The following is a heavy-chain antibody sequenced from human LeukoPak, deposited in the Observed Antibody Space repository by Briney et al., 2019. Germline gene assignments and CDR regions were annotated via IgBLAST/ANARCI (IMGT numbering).Heavy chain of an antibody. CDR1: GFTFSHYA. Sequence: GGSLRLSCAVSGFTFSHYAMSWVRQAPGTGLEWVGSLTDSGDATYYADSVKARFTISRDNSKNTLYLQMSSLRADDTAVYYCAKGHSDYGTGFDLWGQGTPVTVSS. V-gene: IGHV3-23*01. D-gene: IGHD4-17*01. J-gene: IGHJ4*02. CDR3: AKGHSDYGTGFDL. CDR2: LTDSGDAT.